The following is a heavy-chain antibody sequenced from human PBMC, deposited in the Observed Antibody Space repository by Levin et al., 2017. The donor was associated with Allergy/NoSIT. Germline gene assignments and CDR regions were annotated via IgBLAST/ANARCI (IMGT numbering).Heavy chain of an antibody. CDR1: GYSFSYYG. CDR2: ISAYNGNT. CDR3: AKTPFYLHDAFDI. Sequence: GASVKVSCKASGYSFSYYGISWVRRAPGQGLEWMAWISAYNGNTNYAQKFQGRVTMTTDISTSTAYMELRGLRSDDTAVYYCAKTPFYLHDAFDIWGQGTMVTVSS. J-gene: IGHJ3*02. D-gene: IGHD2/OR15-2a*01. V-gene: IGHV1-18*04.